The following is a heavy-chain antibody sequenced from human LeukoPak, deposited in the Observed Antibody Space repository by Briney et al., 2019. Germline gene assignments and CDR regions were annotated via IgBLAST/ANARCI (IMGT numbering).Heavy chain of an antibody. CDR2: ISSNSSYI. CDR1: GFNFSSYS. CDR3: ARDRGMLAAAFDI. J-gene: IGHJ3*02. V-gene: IGHV3-21*01. Sequence: PGGSLRLSCAASGFNFSSYSMNSVRQAAGKGLGWVSSISSNSSYIYYADSVNGRFTISRDNANNSLYLQMNSLRAEDTAVYYCARDRGMLAAAFDIWGQGTMVTVSS. D-gene: IGHD6-13*01.